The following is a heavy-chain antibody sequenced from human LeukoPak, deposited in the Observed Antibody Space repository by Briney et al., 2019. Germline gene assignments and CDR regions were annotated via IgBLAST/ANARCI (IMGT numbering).Heavy chain of an antibody. CDR3: AADTSLYSSGWYSGTVDY. CDR2: IVIGSGNT. D-gene: IGHD6-19*01. V-gene: IGHV1-58*01. CDR1: GFTFTSSA. J-gene: IGHJ4*02. Sequence: SVKVSCKASGFTFTSSAVQWVRQARGQRLEWIGWIVIGSGNTNYAQKFQERVTITRDMSTSTAYMELSSLRSEDTAVYYCAADTSLYSSGWYSGTVDYWGQGTLVTVSS.